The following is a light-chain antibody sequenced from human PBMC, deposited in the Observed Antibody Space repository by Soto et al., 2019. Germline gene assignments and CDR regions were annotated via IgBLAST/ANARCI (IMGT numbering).Light chain of an antibody. J-gene: IGKJ4*01. Sequence: DIQMTQSPSSLSASVGDRVTITCRASQSVSNFLNWYQQKPGKAPKLLVFAAFSLQSGVPSRFSGDGSGTDFPLTISSLQPEDFATYYCEQTYITPTFGGGTKVDIK. CDR2: AAF. CDR1: QSVSNF. CDR3: EQTYITPT. V-gene: IGKV1-39*01.